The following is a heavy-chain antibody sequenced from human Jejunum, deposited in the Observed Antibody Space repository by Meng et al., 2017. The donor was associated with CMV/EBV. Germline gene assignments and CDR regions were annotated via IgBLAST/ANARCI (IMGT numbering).Heavy chain of an antibody. D-gene: IGHD3-10*01. J-gene: IGHJ5*01. Sequence: SGLTLGSCWRSWVRQAPGKGLEWVANINPDGSVRHYLDSVKGRFTISRDSGKNSLYLQMNSLRAEDTAVFYCARDQAGTPMGWFDSWGQGTLVTVSS. CDR1: GLTLGSCW. V-gene: IGHV3-7*01. CDR2: INPDGSVR. CDR3: ARDQAGTPMGWFDS.